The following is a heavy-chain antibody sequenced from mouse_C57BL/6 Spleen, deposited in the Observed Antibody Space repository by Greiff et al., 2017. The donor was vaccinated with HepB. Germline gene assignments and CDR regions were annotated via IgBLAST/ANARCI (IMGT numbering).Heavy chain of an antibody. CDR2: INPSSGYT. D-gene: IGHD2-4*01. Sequence: VQLQQSGAELAKPGASVKLSCKASGYTFTSYWMHWVKQRPGQGLEWIGYINPSSGYTKYNQKFKDKATLTADKSSSTAYMQLSSLTYEDAADYYCARGKDDYEPYWYFDVWGTGTTGTVSS. J-gene: IGHJ1*03. CDR3: ARGKDDYEPYWYFDV. V-gene: IGHV1-7*01. CDR1: GYTFTSYW.